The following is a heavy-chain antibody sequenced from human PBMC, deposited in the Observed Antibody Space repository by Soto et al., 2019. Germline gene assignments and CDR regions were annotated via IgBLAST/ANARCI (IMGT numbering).Heavy chain of an antibody. D-gene: IGHD2-21*01. Sequence: TTSETLSLTCNVSGGSFSTSRSYWAWIRQPPGKGLEWLANIFYSGSTYYNPSLASRVTVSVDTSKNEFSLKLRSVTAADTAVYYCARQPTTGDTDLWFDPWGQGTLVTVSS. CDR3: ARQPTTGDTDLWFDP. CDR1: GGSFSTSRSY. V-gene: IGHV4-39*01. CDR2: IFYSGST. J-gene: IGHJ5*02.